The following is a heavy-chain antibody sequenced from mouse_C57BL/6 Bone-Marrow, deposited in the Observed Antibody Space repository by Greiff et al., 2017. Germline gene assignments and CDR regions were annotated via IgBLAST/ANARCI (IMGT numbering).Heavy chain of an antibody. CDR1: GYTFTSYG. Sequence: QVQLQQSGAELARPGASVTLSCTASGYTFTSYGISWVKQRTGQGLEWIGEIYPRSGNTYYNEKFTGKATLTAYTSSSTAYMELRSLTSENSTVYFCTRRLRGRAYWGQGTLVTVSA. V-gene: IGHV1-81*01. J-gene: IGHJ3*01. CDR3: TRRLRGRAY. CDR2: IYPRSGNT. D-gene: IGHD3-2*02.